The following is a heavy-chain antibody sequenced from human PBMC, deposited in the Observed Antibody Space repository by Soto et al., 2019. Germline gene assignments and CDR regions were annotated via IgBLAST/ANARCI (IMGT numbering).Heavy chain of an antibody. Sequence: QVQLQESGPGLVKPTQTLSLTCTVSGGSITRGGSYWSWIRQHPEKGLEWIGYVAYSGGTYYNPSLKSRVTFLVDMSKNLLSLRLSSVTAADTAVYYCARAWLDYNGFDSWGQGTLVTVSS. CDR3: ARAWLDYNGFDS. D-gene: IGHD3-9*01. CDR1: GGSITRGGSY. J-gene: IGHJ5*01. CDR2: VAYSGGT. V-gene: IGHV4-31*03.